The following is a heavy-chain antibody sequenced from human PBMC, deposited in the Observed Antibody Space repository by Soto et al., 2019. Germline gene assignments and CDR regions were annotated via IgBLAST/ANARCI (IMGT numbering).Heavy chain of an antibody. J-gene: IGHJ4*02. Sequence: EVQLVESGGGLVKPGGSLKLSCAASGFTFSTYNMNWVRQAPGEGLEWVSAISSSSTYIYYADSVKGRLTISRDNAKNSLYLQMNRLRDEDTAVYYCARGWIRGPWMHWGQGTLVTVSS. CDR1: GFTFSTYN. V-gene: IGHV3-21*01. CDR2: ISSSSTYI. CDR3: ARGWIRGPWMH. D-gene: IGHD5-18*01.